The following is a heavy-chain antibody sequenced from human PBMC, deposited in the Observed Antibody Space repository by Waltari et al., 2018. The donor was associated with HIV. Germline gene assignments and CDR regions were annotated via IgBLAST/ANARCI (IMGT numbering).Heavy chain of an antibody. J-gene: IGHJ6*02. CDR2: INPNSGGT. D-gene: IGHD1-20*01. V-gene: IGHV1-2*02. CDR1: GYTFTGYY. CDR3: ARQPLNNWNDGGYYGMDV. Sequence: QVQLVQSGAEVKKPGASVKVSCKASGYTFTGYYMHWVRQAPGQGLEWMGWINPNSGGTNYAQKFQGRVTMTRDTSISTAYMELSRLRSDDTAVYYCARQPLNNWNDGGYYGMDVWGQGTTVTVSS.